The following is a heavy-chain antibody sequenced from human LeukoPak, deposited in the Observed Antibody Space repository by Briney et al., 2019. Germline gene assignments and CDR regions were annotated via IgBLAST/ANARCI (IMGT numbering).Heavy chain of an antibody. J-gene: IGHJ5*02. CDR1: GYTFSSYG. Sequence: ASVKVSCKASGYTFSSYGISWVRQAPGQGLEWMGWISGYDGNTKYTQKLQGRVFLTTDSSTSTVYMELRSLRSDDTAVYYCARDDYGEPGWFDPWGQGTLVTVSS. CDR3: ARDDYGEPGWFDP. D-gene: IGHD4-17*01. CDR2: ISGYDGNT. V-gene: IGHV1-18*01.